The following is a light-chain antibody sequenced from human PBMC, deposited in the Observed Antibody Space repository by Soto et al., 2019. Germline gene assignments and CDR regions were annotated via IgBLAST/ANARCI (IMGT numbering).Light chain of an antibody. Sequence: QSVLTQPASVSASPGQSITISCTGTSSDIGAYISVSWYQQHPGKAPQLMIYDVSYRPSGISSRFSGSKSGNTASLTISGLQADDDADYYCASYTSARIRVFGGGTKLTVL. CDR2: DVS. CDR1: SSDIGAYIS. J-gene: IGLJ2*01. V-gene: IGLV2-14*03. CDR3: ASYTSARIRV.